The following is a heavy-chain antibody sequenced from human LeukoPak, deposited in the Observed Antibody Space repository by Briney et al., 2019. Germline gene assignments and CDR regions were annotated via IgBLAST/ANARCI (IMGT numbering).Heavy chain of an antibody. V-gene: IGHV3-53*01. D-gene: IGHD6-19*01. CDR3: ARGRFSGPDDY. Sequence: GGSLRLSCAVSEFSVSSNYMNWVRQAPGKGLEWVSVIYSGGATYYADSVRGRFTISRDNSKNMVSLQMTGLGAEDTAVYYCARGRFSGPDDYWGQGTLVTVSS. CDR1: EFSVSSNY. J-gene: IGHJ4*02. CDR2: IYSGGAT.